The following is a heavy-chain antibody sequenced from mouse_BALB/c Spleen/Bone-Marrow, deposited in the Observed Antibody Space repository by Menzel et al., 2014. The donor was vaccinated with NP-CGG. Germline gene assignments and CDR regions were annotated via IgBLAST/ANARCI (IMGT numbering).Heavy chain of an antibody. V-gene: IGHV14-3*02. J-gene: IGHJ3*01. Sequence: VQLQQSGAELVKPGASVKLSCTASGFNIKDTYIHWVKQRPEQGLEWIGRIDSVNGNTKYDPKFQGKATITTDTSSNTAYLQLSSLTSEDTAVYYCARRGYYYVAWFAYWGQGTLVTVSA. CDR1: GFNIKDTY. CDR2: IDSVNGNT. D-gene: IGHD1-1*01. CDR3: ARRGYYYVAWFAY.